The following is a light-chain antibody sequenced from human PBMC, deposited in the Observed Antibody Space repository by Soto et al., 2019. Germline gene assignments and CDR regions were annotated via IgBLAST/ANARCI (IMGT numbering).Light chain of an antibody. J-gene: IGKJ1*01. CDR3: QQYAGSPRT. Sequence: EIVLAQSPCTLSLSPGDRATLSCRASQSVTTSSLAWYQQKPGQAPRLLIYDSSNRATGIPDRFTGSGSGTDFTLTINRVEPEDFAVYFCQQYAGSPRTFGQGTKVDI. CDR1: QSVTTSS. CDR2: DSS. V-gene: IGKV3-20*01.